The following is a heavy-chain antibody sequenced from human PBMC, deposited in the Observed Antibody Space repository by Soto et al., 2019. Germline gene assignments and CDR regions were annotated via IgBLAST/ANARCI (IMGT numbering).Heavy chain of an antibody. D-gene: IGHD4-17*01. CDR3: ARHLVHASTGPYFDY. V-gene: IGHV5-10-1*01. Sequence: GESLKISCKGSGYSFTSYWINWVRQMPGKGLEWMGTIDPSDSYINYSPSFQGHVTISADKSISTAYLLWSSLKASDTAMYYCARHLVHASTGPYFDYWGQGTLVTVSS. CDR2: IDPSDSYI. CDR1: GYSFTSYW. J-gene: IGHJ4*02.